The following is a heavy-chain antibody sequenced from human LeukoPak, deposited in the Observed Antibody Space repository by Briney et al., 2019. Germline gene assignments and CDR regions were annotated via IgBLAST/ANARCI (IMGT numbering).Heavy chain of an antibody. CDR2: IKEDGSEK. V-gene: IGHV3-7*01. D-gene: IGHD3-3*01. CDR1: GFTFSSYW. CDR3: ARVQGDFWSGRKLDY. J-gene: IGHJ4*02. Sequence: GGSLRLSCAASGFTFSSYWRTWVRQAPGKGLEWVANIKEDGSEKYYVDSVKGRFTISRDNTKNSLYLQMNSLRAEDTAVYYCARVQGDFWSGRKLDYWGQGTLVTVSS.